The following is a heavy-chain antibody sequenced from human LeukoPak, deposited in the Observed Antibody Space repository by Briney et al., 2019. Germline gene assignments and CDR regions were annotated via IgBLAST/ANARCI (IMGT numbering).Heavy chain of an antibody. CDR3: ARDHYSSGWPHFDY. V-gene: IGHV1-8*01. CDR1: GYTFTSYD. J-gene: IGHJ4*02. CDR2: MNPNSGNT. D-gene: IGHD6-19*01. Sequence: ASVKVSCKASGYTFTSYDINWVRQATGQGLEWMGWMNPNSGNTGYAQKFQGRVTMTRDMSTSTVYMELSSLRSEDTAVYYCARDHYSSGWPHFDYWGQGTLVTVSS.